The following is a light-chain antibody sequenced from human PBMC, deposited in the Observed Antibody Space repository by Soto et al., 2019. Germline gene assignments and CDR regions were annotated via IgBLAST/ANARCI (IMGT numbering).Light chain of an antibody. J-gene: IGLJ3*02. V-gene: IGLV1-44*01. CDR2: STN. Sequence: QSVLTQPPSASGTPGQRVPWPCFEASSNIGNSAVNWYQQLPGTAPKLLIYSTNQRPSGVPDRFSGSKSGTSASLAVNGLQSEDEADYYCAAWDDRLNHWLFGGGTKLTVL. CDR3: AAWDDRLNHWL. CDR1: SSNIGNSA.